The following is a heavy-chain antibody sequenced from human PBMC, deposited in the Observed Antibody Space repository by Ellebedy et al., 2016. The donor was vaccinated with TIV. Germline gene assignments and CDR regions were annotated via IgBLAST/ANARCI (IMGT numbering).Heavy chain of an antibody. J-gene: IGHJ4*02. CDR2: MRYDGSNK. D-gene: IGHD6-19*01. Sequence: PGGSLRLSCAASGFTFSDYGMHWVRQAPGKGLEWVAFMRYDGSNKYYADSVKGRFTISRDNAKNSLYLQMDSLRAEDTAVYYCARTGYSSDWYASNWGQGTLVTVSS. CDR1: GFTFSDYG. V-gene: IGHV3-30*02. CDR3: ARTGYSSDWYASN.